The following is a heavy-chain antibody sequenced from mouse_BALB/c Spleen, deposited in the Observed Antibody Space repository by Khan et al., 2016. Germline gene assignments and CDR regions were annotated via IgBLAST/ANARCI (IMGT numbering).Heavy chain of an antibody. D-gene: IGHD1-1*01. CDR2: ISYSGST. Sequence: EVQLQESGPGLVKPSQSLSLTCTVTGYSITSDYACNWIRQFPGNKLEWMGYISYSGSTSYNPSLKSRISITRDTSKNQFFLQLNSVTTEDTARYYCARDYYGSSYFDYWGQGTTLTVSS. CDR3: ARDYYGSSYFDY. V-gene: IGHV3-2*02. CDR1: GYSITSDYA. J-gene: IGHJ2*01.